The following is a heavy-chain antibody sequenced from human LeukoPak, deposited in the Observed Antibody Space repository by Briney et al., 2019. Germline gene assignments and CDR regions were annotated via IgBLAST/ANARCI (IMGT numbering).Heavy chain of an antibody. CDR2: IYGGGNI. V-gene: IGHV3-53*01. D-gene: IGHD5-24*01. CDR1: GFTVGSNY. CDR3: ARGAGYNYPYYFDY. J-gene: IGHJ4*02. Sequence: GGSLRLSCAASGFTVGSNYMNWVRQAPGKGLEWVSVIYGGGNIYYADSVKGRFTISRDNSKNTLYLQMNSLRAEDTAVYYCARGAGYNYPYYFDYWGQGTLVTVSS.